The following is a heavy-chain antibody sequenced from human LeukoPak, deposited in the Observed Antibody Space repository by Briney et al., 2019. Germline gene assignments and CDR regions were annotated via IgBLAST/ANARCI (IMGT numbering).Heavy chain of an antibody. CDR1: GFTFSNYW. Sequence: GGSLRLSCAASGFTFSNYWMHWVRQGPGKGLVWVSRINSDGSNTAYADSVKGRFTISRDNAKNTLSLQMNSLRAEDTAVYYCARGYAGGYFDLWGRGTLVTVSS. D-gene: IGHD5-12*01. V-gene: IGHV3-74*01. CDR2: INSDGSNT. CDR3: ARGYAGGYFDL. J-gene: IGHJ2*01.